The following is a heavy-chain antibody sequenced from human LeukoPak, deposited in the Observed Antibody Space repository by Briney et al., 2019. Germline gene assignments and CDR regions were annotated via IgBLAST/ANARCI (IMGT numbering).Heavy chain of an antibody. J-gene: IGHJ6*02. CDR2: IIPIFGTA. Sequence: ASVKVSCKASGGTFSSYAISWVRQAPGQGLEWMGGIIPIFGTASYAQKFQGRVTMTRDTSTSTVYMELSSLRSEDTAVYYCARDPVVVPAARYYYYYGMDVWGQGTTVTVSS. D-gene: IGHD2-2*01. CDR1: GGTFSSYA. V-gene: IGHV1-69*05. CDR3: ARDPVVVPAARYYYYYGMDV.